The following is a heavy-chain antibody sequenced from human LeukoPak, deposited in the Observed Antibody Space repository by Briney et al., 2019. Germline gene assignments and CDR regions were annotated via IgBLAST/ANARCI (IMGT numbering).Heavy chain of an antibody. CDR2: INHSGST. CDR1: GGSFSGYY. V-gene: IGHV4-34*01. Sequence: ETLSLTCAVYGGSFSGYYWSWIRQPPGKGLEWIGEINHSGSTNYNPSLKSRVTISVDTSKNQFSLKLSSVTAADTAVYYCARGRSGSYFRFGYYFDYWGQGTLVTVSS. J-gene: IGHJ4*02. CDR3: ARGRSGSYFRFGYYFDY. D-gene: IGHD1-26*01.